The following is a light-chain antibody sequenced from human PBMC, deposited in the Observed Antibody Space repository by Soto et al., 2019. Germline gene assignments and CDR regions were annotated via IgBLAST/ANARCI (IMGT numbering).Light chain of an antibody. J-gene: IGLJ3*02. Sequence: QSVLTQPPSVSAAPGQKVTISCSGSSSNIGNNYVSWYQQLLGTAPKLLISDNNKRPSGIPDRFSGSKSGTSATLGITGLQTGDEADYYCGTWDSSLSVGVFGGGTKLTVL. V-gene: IGLV1-51*01. CDR1: SSNIGNNY. CDR2: DNN. CDR3: GTWDSSLSVGV.